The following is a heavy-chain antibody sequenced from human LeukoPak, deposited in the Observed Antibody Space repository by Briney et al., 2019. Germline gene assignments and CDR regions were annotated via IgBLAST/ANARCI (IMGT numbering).Heavy chain of an antibody. CDR3: ARQETYYDILTGYDAFDI. CDR2: ISVSGGGT. CDR1: GFTFSSYA. V-gene: IGHV3-23*01. J-gene: IGHJ3*02. Sequence: GGSLRLSCAASGFTFSSYAMNWVRQAPGKGLEWVSTISVSGGGTYYADSVKGRFTISRDNSKNTLYLQMNSLRAEDTAVYYCARQETYYDILTGYDAFDIWGQGTMVTVSS. D-gene: IGHD3-9*01.